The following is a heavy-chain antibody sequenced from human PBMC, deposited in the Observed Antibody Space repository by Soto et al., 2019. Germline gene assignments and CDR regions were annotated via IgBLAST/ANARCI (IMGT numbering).Heavy chain of an antibody. CDR1: GGTVSSNY. Sequence: GGSLRLSCAASGGTVSSNYMSWVRQAPGKGLEWVSVIYSGGSTYYADSVKGRFTISRDNSKNTLYLQMTNMDPVDTATYYCAHRLYCSGRNCYAGGFDYWGQGTLVTVSS. CDR2: IYSGGST. J-gene: IGHJ4*02. CDR3: AHRLYCSGRNCYAGGFDY. V-gene: IGHV3-53*05. D-gene: IGHD2-15*01.